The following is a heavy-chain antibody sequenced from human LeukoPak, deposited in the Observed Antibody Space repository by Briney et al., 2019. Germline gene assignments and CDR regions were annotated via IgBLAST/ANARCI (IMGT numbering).Heavy chain of an antibody. V-gene: IGHV4-59*01. J-gene: IGHJ4*02. D-gene: IGHD2-15*01. Sequence: SETLSLTCTVSGGSTSSYYWSWIRQPPGKGQEWIGYVYYSGNTNYNPSLKSRVTISVDTSKNQFSLNLRSVTAADTAVYYCARVGSGHFDYWGQGTLVTVSS. CDR1: GGSTSSYY. CDR3: ARVGSGHFDY. CDR2: VYYSGNT.